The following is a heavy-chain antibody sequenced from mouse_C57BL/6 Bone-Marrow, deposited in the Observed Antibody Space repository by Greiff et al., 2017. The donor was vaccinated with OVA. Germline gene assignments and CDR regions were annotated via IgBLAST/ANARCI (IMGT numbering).Heavy chain of an antibody. D-gene: IGHD1-1*01. V-gene: IGHV1-81*01. CDR2: IYPRSGNT. J-gene: IGHJ1*03. Sequence: VKLMESGAELARPGASVKLSCKASGYTFTSYGISWVKQRTGQGLEWIGEIYPRSGNTYYNEKFKGKATLTADKSSSTAYMELRSLTSEDSAIYYCARWGYGSSPWYFDVWGTGTTVTVSS. CDR3: ARWGYGSSPWYFDV. CDR1: GYTFTSYG.